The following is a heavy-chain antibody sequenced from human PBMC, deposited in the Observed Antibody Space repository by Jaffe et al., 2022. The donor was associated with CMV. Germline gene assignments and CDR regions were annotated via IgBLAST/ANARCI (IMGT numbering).Heavy chain of an antibody. CDR2: IYYSGST. V-gene: IGHV4-59*01. Sequence: QVQLQESGPGLVKPSETLSLTCTVSGGSISSYYWSWIRQPPGKGLEWIGYIYYSGSTNYNPSLKSRVTISVDTSKNQFSLKLSSVTAADTAVYYCARGDDYGDLFDYWGQGTLVTVSS. CDR3: ARGDDYGDLFDY. J-gene: IGHJ4*02. D-gene: IGHD4-17*01. CDR1: GGSISSYY.